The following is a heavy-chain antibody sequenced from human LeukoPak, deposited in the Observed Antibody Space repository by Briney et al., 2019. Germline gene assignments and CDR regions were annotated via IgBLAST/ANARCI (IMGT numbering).Heavy chain of an antibody. CDR2: RKPDGSER. J-gene: IGHJ4*02. V-gene: IGHV3-7*01. D-gene: IGHD1-14*01. Sequence: PGGSLRLSCAVSGLTFSTSWITWIRQAPGKGLECVTSRKPDGSERWYVDSVKGRFTISRDSSKNSLFLQQPTLSAEDTALYYCARDRGRNCFDYWGQETLVSVCS. CDR1: GLTFSTSW. CDR3: ARDRGRNCFDY.